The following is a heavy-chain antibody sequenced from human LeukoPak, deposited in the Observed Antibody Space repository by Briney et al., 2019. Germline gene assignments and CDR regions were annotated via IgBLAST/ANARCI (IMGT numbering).Heavy chain of an antibody. Sequence: GGSLRLSCAASGFTFDDYAMHWVRQAPGKGLEWVSLISGDGGSTYYADSVKGRFTISRDNSKNSLYLQMNSLRTEDIALYYCAKVGTMVRGVKDYYGMDVWGQGTTVTVSS. V-gene: IGHV3-43*02. CDR3: AKVGTMVRGVKDYYGMDV. D-gene: IGHD3-10*01. J-gene: IGHJ6*02. CDR2: ISGDGGST. CDR1: GFTFDDYA.